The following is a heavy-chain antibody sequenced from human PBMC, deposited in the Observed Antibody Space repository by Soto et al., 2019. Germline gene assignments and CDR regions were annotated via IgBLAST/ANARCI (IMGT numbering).Heavy chain of an antibody. Sequence: SETLSLTCTVSGGSISSSSYYWVWIRQPPGKGLERIGSIYYSGSTYYNPSLKSRVTISVDTSKNQFSLKLSSVTAADTAVYYCARHLYGMDVWGQGTTVTVSS. V-gene: IGHV4-39*01. CDR2: IYYSGST. CDR1: GGSISSSSYY. J-gene: IGHJ6*02. CDR3: ARHLYGMDV.